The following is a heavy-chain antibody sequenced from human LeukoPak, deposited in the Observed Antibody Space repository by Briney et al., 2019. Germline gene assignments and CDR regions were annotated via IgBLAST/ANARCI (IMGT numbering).Heavy chain of an antibody. CDR1: GFSVFTSGVG. V-gene: IGHV2-5*01. D-gene: IGHD2-8*01. J-gene: IGHJ4*02. CDR2: IYWNDDK. Sequence: SGPTLVNPTQTLTLTCTFSGFSVFTSGVGVGWIRQPPGKALEWLALIYWNDDKRYSPSLKSRLTITKDTSKNQVVLTMTNMDPVDTATYYCVHRFCTNGVCYHFDYWGQGTLVTVSS. CDR3: VHRFCTNGVCYHFDY.